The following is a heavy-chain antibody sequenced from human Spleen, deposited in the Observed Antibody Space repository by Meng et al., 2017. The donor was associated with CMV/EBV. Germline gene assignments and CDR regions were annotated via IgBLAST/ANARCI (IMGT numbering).Heavy chain of an antibody. CDR1: GYTFTNHW. CDR2: IYPGDSDT. J-gene: IGHJ6*02. V-gene: IGHV5-51*01. CDR3: ARGIAVAALTPYGVDV. Sequence: GESLKISCKGSGYTFTNHWIAWVRQLPGKGLEWMGIIYPGDSDTRYSPSFQGRVTISADKSISTAYLQWSSLKASDSAMYYCARGIAVAALTPYGVDVWGQGTTVTVSS. D-gene: IGHD6-19*01.